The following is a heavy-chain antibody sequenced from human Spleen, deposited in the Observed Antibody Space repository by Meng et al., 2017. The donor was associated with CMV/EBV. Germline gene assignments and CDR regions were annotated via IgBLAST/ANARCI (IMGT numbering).Heavy chain of an antibody. CDR1: GDSVSSNSAA. CDR2: TYDRSKWYN. CDR3: AGGGYYYSSGWYSDY. D-gene: IGHD6-19*01. J-gene: IGHJ4*02. Sequence: LQQAVPDMVKPSPTISLTCAISGDSVSSNSAAWNWIRQSPSRGLEWLGRTYDRSKWYNDYAVSVKSRITINPDTSKNQFSLKLSSVTAADTAVYYCAGGGYYYSSGWYSDYWGQGTLVTVFS. V-gene: IGHV6-1*01.